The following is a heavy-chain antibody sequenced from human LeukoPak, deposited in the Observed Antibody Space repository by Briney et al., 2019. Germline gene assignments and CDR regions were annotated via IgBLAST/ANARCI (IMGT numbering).Heavy chain of an antibody. D-gene: IGHD3-3*01. J-gene: IGHJ4*02. CDR2: INHSGST. CDR3: ARGPYDFWSDWYYFDY. V-gene: IGHV4-34*01. CDR1: GGSFSGYY. Sequence: SETLSLTCAVYGGSFSGYYWSWIRQPPGKGLEWIGEINHSGSTNYNPSLKSRVTISVDTSKNQFSLKLSSVTAADTAVYYCARGPYDFWSDWYYFDYWGQGTLVTVSS.